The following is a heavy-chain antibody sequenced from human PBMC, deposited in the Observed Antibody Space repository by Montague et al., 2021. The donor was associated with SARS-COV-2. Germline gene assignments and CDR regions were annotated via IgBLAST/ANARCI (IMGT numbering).Heavy chain of an antibody. CDR3: ARVHPLWFGELLLDYYYYYGMDV. V-gene: IGHV4-4*02. D-gene: IGHD3-10*01. CDR2: IYHSGGT. Sequence: SETLSLTCAVSGGSISSNNWCSLVHQPPGKGLELIGEIYHSGGTNYNPSLNSRVTISVDKSKNQFSLKLSSVTAAETALYYCARVHPLWFGELLLDYYYYYGMDVWGQGTTVTVSS. CDR1: GGSISSNNW. J-gene: IGHJ6*02.